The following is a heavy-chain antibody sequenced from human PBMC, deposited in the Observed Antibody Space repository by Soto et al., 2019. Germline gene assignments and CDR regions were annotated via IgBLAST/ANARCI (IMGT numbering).Heavy chain of an antibody. J-gene: IGHJ4*02. CDR2: IIPIFGTA. D-gene: IGHD3-22*01. V-gene: IGHV1-69*01. Sequence: SVQVFCPACGGTFHGYAMSWGRQAPGQGLEWMGGIIPIFGTANYAQKFQGRVTITADESTSTAYMELSSLRSEDTAVYYCARGGHGGYYYAQWGQGSLVTVSS. CDR3: ARGGHGGYYYAQ. CDR1: GGTFHGYA.